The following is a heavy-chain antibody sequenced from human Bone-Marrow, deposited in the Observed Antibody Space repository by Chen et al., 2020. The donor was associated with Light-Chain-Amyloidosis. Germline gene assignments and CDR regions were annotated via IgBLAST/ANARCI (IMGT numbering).Heavy chain of an antibody. Sequence: VQLVESGGGVVQPGRSLRLSWVASGFTFSSYGIFWVRQAPGKGLEWGALLAYDANSDVSADSAKGRFTVSRGNSKNTLSLQMNSPRFEATPVYYCATARLYSGSYWGIVDYWGQGTLVTVSS. V-gene: IGHV3-30*03. CDR1: GFTFSSYG. D-gene: IGHD1-26*01. CDR2: LAYDANSD. CDR3: ATARLYSGSYWGIVDY. J-gene: IGHJ4*02.